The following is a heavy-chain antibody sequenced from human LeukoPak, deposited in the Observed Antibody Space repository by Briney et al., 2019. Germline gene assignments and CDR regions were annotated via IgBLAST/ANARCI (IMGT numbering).Heavy chain of an antibody. J-gene: IGHJ4*02. V-gene: IGHV4-39*01. CDR2: IYYSGNT. Sequence: PSETLSLTCTVSGGSISSSTYYWGWIRQPPGKGLEWTGSIYYSGNTYYNPSLKSRVTISVDTSKNQFSLKLSSVTAADTAVYYCSRRLRDRVDYWGQGTLVTVSS. CDR3: SRRLRDRVDY. D-gene: IGHD5-12*01. CDR1: GGSISSSTYY.